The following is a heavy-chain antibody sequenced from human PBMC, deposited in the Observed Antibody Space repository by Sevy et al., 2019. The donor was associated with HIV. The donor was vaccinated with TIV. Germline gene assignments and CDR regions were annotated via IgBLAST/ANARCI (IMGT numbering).Heavy chain of an antibody. CDR2: IHHSGIT. CDR3: ARDRKYPLYYFDY. D-gene: IGHD6-6*01. J-gene: IGHJ4*02. V-gene: IGHV4-38-2*02. Sequence: SETLSLTCTVSGYSIRYGYYWAWIRQPPGKGLEWIGSIHHSGITHYNPSLKSRVIISVDTSKNQVSLELSSVTAADTAMYYCARDRKYPLYYFDYWGQGILVTVSS. CDR1: GYSIRYGYY.